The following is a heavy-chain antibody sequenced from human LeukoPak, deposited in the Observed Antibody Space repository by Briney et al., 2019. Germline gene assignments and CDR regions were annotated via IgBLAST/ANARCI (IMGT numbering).Heavy chain of an antibody. CDR3: SRYAMVQGIAARSYYYYYYGMDV. D-gene: IGHD6-6*01. J-gene: IGHJ6*02. V-gene: IGHV3-15*07. Sequence: GGSLRLSCAASGFTFSNAWMNWVRQAPGKGLEWVGRIKSKTDGGTTDYAAPVKGRFTISRDDSKNTLYLQMNSLKTEDTAVYYCSRYAMVQGIAARSYYYYYYGMDVWGQGTTVTVSS. CDR1: GFTFSNAW. CDR2: IKSKTDGGTT.